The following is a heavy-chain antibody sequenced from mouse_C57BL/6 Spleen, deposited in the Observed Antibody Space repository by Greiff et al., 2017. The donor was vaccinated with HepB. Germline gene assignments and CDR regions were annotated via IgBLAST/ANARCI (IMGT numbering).Heavy chain of an antibody. CDR1: GYTFTDYE. CDR2: IDPETGGT. J-gene: IGHJ4*01. CDR3: TRSNYDSAMDY. D-gene: IGHD2-5*01. V-gene: IGHV1-15*01. Sequence: QVQLQQSGAELVRPGASVTLSCKASGYTFTDYEMHWVKQTPVHGLEWIGAIDPETGGTAYNQKFKGKAILTADKSSSTAYMELRSLTSEDSAVYYCTRSNYDSAMDYWGQGTSVTVSS.